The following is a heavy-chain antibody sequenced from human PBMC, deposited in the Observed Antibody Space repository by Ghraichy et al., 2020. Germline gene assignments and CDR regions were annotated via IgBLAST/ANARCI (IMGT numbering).Heavy chain of an antibody. CDR1: GGSISSYY. CDR2: IYTSGST. Sequence: SETLSLTCSVSGGSISSYYWSWIRQPAGKGLEWIGRIYTSGSTYYNPSLKSRVTMSGDTSKNQFSLKLSSVTAADTAVYYCARDLWLGATGMDVWGRGTTVIVSS. D-gene: IGHD1-26*01. V-gene: IGHV4-4*07. J-gene: IGHJ6*02. CDR3: ARDLWLGATGMDV.